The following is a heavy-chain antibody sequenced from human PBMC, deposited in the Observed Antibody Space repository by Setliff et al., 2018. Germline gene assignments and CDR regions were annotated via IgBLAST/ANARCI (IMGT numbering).Heavy chain of an antibody. V-gene: IGHV3-48*03. CDR1: GFRFSDYE. J-gene: IGHJ4*02. D-gene: IGHD3-3*01. Sequence: PGGSLRLSCVASGFRFSDYEMNWVRQAPGKGLEWVSYIGNIGTKMSYRDSVRGRFTVSRDDAKNSLYLQMNNLRAEDTATYYCVRGDTIFGVIINSIGGRYLDYWGQGTPVTVSS. CDR3: VRGDTIFGVIINSIGGRYLDY. CDR2: IGNIGTKM.